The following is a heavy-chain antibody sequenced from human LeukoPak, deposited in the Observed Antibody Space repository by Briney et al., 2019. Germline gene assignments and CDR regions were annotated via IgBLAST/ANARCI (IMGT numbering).Heavy chain of an antibody. Sequence: GGSLRLSCAASGFAFSSYSMHWVRQAPGKGLEWVSSMTSVTYIYYAASVKGRFTISRDNAKNSLYLQVNNLRVEDTAVYYCASADYYGSGSHYTFRGLDYWGQGTLVTVSS. CDR2: MTSVTYI. D-gene: IGHD3-10*01. V-gene: IGHV3-21*01. J-gene: IGHJ4*02. CDR3: ASADYYGSGSHYTFRGLDY. CDR1: GFAFSSYS.